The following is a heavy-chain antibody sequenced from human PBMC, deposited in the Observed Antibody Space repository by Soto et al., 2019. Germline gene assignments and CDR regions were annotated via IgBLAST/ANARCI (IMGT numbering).Heavy chain of an antibody. CDR2: IFYSGYA. D-gene: IGHD6-19*01. CDR1: GGSIRNYH. V-gene: IGHV4-59*01. Sequence: PEKLSHTYTGSGGSIRNYHWLWVRQPPGKGLEWIGFIFYSGYANYSPSLESRVTISVDTSKSQFSLNLRSVTTADMAVYCLAMLSKHHNGWSMIAYWGQLPLVSGS. J-gene: IGHJ4*02. CDR3: AMLSKHHNGWSMIAY.